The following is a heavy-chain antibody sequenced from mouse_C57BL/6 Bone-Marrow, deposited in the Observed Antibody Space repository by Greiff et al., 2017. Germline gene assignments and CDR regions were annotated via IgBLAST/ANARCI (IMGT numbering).Heavy chain of an antibody. J-gene: IGHJ3*01. CDR1: GYTFPSYT. CDR3: ARFSDAY. CDR2: INPSSGYT. Sequence: QVQLQQSGAELARPGASVKMSCKASGYTFPSYTMHWVKQRPGQGLEWIGYINPSSGYTKYNQKFKDKATLTADKSSSTAYMQLSSLTSEDSAVYYCARFSDAYWGQGTLVTVSA. V-gene: IGHV1-4*01.